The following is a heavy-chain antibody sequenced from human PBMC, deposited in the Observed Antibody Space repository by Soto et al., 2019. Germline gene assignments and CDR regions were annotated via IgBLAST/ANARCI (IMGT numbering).Heavy chain of an antibody. D-gene: IGHD6-19*01. CDR1: GFTFSSYA. CDR2: ISGSGGST. V-gene: IGHV3-23*01. CDR3: AKDGVGQWLPRYNWFDP. Sequence: EVQLLESGGGLVQPGGSLRLSCAASGFTFSSYAMSWVRQAPGKGLEWVSAISGSGGSTYYADSVKGRFTISRDNSKNTLYLQMNSLRAEDTAVYYCAKDGVGQWLPRYNWFDPWGQGTLVTVSS. J-gene: IGHJ5*02.